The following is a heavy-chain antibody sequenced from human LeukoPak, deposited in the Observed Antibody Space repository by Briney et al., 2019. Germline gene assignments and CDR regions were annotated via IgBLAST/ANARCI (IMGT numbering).Heavy chain of an antibody. CDR2: IRYDGSNK. D-gene: IGHD3-22*01. CDR3: AKDLREAHGSGYDY. Sequence: GGSLRLSCAASGFTFSSYGMHWARQAPGKGLEWVAFIRYDGSNKYYADSVKGRFTISRDNSKNTLYLQMNSLRAEDTAVYYCAKDLREAHGSGYDYWGQGTLVTVSS. V-gene: IGHV3-30*02. J-gene: IGHJ4*02. CDR1: GFTFSSYG.